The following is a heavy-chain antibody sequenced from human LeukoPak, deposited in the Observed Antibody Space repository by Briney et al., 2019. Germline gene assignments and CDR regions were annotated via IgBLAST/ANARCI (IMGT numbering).Heavy chain of an antibody. CDR1: GGSISGYY. CDR2: IYYSGST. V-gene: IGHV4-59*08. CDR3: ARMEDYGSGSYPYFDY. D-gene: IGHD3-10*01. J-gene: IGHJ4*02. Sequence: PSETLSLTCIVSGGSISGYYWSWIRQPPGKGLEWIGSIYYSGSTDYNPSLKSQVIISVDTSKNQFSLKLSSVTAADTAVYYCARMEDYGSGSYPYFDYWGQGTLVTVSS.